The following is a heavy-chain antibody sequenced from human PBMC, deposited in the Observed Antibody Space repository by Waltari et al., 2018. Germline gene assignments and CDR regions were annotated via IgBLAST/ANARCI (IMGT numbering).Heavy chain of an antibody. V-gene: IGHV4-59*11. CDR1: GGFIRSHY. CDR2: IYYVGDK. Sequence: QVDLQQAGPGLVRPSETLSLTCSVSGGFIRSHYWSWIRQSPGKGLEWIGFIYYVGDKNYNPSFKSRVTISVDTSKSQVSLVLTSVTAADTAVYFCAGTTWRFGNNIDSWGQGTLVTVSS. J-gene: IGHJ4*02. D-gene: IGHD3-3*01. CDR3: AGTTWRFGNNIDS.